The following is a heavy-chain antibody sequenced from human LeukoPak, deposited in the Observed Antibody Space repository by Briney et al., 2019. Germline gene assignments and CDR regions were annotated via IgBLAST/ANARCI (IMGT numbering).Heavy chain of an antibody. J-gene: IGHJ4*02. CDR1: GHPLRRCE. V-gene: IGHV3-7*01. Sequence: GGSQRLPCAASGHPLRRCEMHWARHARGKGLEWVANVNPAGSTELYVVSVKGRFTISRDNARDSLYLQMSSLRAEDTAVYYGARGAAAGDYWGQGTLVTVSS. D-gene: IGHD6-13*01. CDR2: VNPAGSTE. CDR3: ARGAAAGDY.